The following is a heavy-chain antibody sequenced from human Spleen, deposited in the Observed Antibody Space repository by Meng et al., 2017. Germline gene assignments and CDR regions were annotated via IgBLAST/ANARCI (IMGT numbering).Heavy chain of an antibody. Sequence: QVQLVQSGAEVKKPGAAVKVSCKASGYTFISYDIIWVRQATGHGLEWMGWMNPNSGNTGYVQKLQGRVTMTRNTSISTAYMELSSLRSEDTALHYCARMGATGFFDYWGQGTLVTVSS. CDR1: GYTFISYD. CDR2: MNPNSGNT. J-gene: IGHJ4*02. D-gene: IGHD1-26*01. CDR3: ARMGATGFFDY. V-gene: IGHV1-8*01.